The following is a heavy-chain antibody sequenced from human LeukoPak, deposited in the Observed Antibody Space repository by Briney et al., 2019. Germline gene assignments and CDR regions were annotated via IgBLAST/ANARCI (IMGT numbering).Heavy chain of an antibody. CDR1: GGSLSSYY. CDR2: IYSRGLTRGST. D-gene: IGHD1-26*01. J-gene: IGHJ4*02. CDR3: ARDQEYSGSYYRYFDF. V-gene: IGHV4-59*01. Sequence: SETLSLTCTVSGGSLSSYYWSWIRQPPGKGLEWSGYIYSRGLTRGSTNYNLSLKSRVTISVDTTKNQFSLKLSSVTAADTAVYYCARDQEYSGSYYRYFDFWGQEALVTVSS.